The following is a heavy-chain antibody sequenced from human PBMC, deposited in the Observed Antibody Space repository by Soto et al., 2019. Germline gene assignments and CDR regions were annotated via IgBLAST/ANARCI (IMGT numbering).Heavy chain of an antibody. J-gene: IGHJ4*02. CDR1: GYTFTSYG. D-gene: IGHD1-1*01. V-gene: IGHV1-18*01. CDR3: ARDLIAATGADY. CDR2: ISTYNGNT. Sequence: QVQLVQSGAEVKKPGASVKVSCKPSGYTFTSYGISWVRLAPGQGPEWMGWISTYNGNTNYAQKFQGRVTMATDTSTSTAYIELRSLRSDDTAVYYCARDLIAATGADYWGQGTLVTVSS.